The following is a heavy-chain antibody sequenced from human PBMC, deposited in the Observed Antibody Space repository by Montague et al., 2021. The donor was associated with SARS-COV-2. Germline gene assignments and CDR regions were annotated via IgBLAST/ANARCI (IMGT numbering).Heavy chain of an antibody. J-gene: IGHJ6*02. CDR3: ARGWSYYDCWSGYGCGMDV. Sequence: SETLSLTCTVSGGSISSYYWCWIRQPPGKGLEWIGYIYYSGSTNYNPSLKSRVTISVDTSKNQFSLKLSSVTAADTAVYYCARGWSYYDCWSGYGCGMDVWGQGTTVTVSS. CDR2: IYYSGST. V-gene: IGHV4-59*01. D-gene: IGHD3-3*01. CDR1: GGSISSYY.